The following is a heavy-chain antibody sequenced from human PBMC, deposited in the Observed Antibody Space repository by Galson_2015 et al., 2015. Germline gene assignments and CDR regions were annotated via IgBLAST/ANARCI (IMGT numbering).Heavy chain of an antibody. CDR1: GFTFSSYV. CDR2: ISGSGGST. D-gene: IGHD1-26*01. J-gene: IGHJ4*02. Sequence: SLRLSCAASGFTFSSYVMSWVRQAPGKGLEWVSVISGSGGSTYYADSVRGRFTISRDNSMSTLYLQMNSLRAEDTAVYYCAKHSSTPWYYFDYWGLGTLVTVSS. CDR3: AKHSSTPWYYFDY. V-gene: IGHV3-23*01.